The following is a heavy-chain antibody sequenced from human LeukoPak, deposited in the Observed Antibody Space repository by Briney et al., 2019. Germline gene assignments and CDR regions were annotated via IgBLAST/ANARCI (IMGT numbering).Heavy chain of an antibody. V-gene: IGHV3-23*01. Sequence: PGGSLRLSCAASGFTFNNYGLSWVRQAPGKGLEWFSAISANGGSTYYADSVKGRFTISRDNSKNTLYLQMSSLRGEDTAVYYCARDGPHYYDSSGYNYYYYMDGWGKGTTVSVSS. CDR3: ARDGPHYYDSSGYNYYYYMDG. D-gene: IGHD3-22*01. CDR2: ISANGGST. J-gene: IGHJ6*03. CDR1: GFTFNNYG.